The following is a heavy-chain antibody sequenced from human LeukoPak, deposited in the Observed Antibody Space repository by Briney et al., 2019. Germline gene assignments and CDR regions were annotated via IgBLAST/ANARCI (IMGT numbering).Heavy chain of an antibody. CDR1: GFTFSSYG. CDR3: ARDSCGSPSCFDY. J-gene: IGHJ4*02. D-gene: IGHD2-2*01. V-gene: IGHV3-33*01. CDR2: IQYDGSIE. Sequence: PGGSLRLSCTASGFTFSSYGMHWVRQAPGRGLEWVTAIQYDGSIEYYADSVKDRFTISRDQSKNTLFLQVNSLRAEDTAVYYCARDSCGSPSCFDYWGQGTLVTVSS.